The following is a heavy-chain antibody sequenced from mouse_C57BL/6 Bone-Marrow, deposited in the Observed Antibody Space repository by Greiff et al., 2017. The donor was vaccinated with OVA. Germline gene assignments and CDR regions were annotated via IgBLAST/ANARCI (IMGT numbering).Heavy chain of an antibody. Sequence: VQLQQSGPGLVQPSQSLSITCTVSGFSLTSYGVHWVRQSPGKGLEWLGVIWSGGSTDYNAAFISRLSISKDNSKSQVFFKMNRLQADDTAIYYCARKTYYSNYLDYWGQGTTLTVSS. D-gene: IGHD2-5*01. CDR2: IWSGGST. CDR1: GFSLTSYG. J-gene: IGHJ2*01. CDR3: ARKTYYSNYLDY. V-gene: IGHV2-2*01.